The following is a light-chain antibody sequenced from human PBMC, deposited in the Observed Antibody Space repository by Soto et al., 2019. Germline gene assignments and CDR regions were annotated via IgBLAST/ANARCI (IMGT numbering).Light chain of an antibody. CDR2: AAS. V-gene: IGKV1-39*01. CDR1: QTISGY. Sequence: DIQMTQSPSSLSASVVDRFTITFLASQTISGYLNWYQQKPGKAPELLIYAASYLGNGVPSRFSGSGSGTDFTLTISSLQPEDFVTYYCQQSYNTPFTFGPGTKVDIK. J-gene: IGKJ3*01. CDR3: QQSYNTPFT.